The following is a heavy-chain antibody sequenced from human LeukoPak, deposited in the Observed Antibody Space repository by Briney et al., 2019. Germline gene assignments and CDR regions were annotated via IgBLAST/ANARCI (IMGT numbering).Heavy chain of an antibody. Sequence: GGSLRLSCAASGFTFSSYTMNWVRQAPGKGLEWVSSISSSSSYIYYADSVKGRFTTSRDNAKNSLYLQMNSLRAEDTAVYYCAAYYDSSGSHKGARLGYWGQGTLVTVSS. V-gene: IGHV3-21*01. CDR1: GFTFSSYT. CDR2: ISSSSSYI. CDR3: AAYYDSSGSHKGARLGY. D-gene: IGHD3-22*01. J-gene: IGHJ4*02.